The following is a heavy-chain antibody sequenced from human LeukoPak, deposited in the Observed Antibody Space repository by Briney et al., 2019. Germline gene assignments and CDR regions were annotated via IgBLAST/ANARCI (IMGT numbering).Heavy chain of an antibody. V-gene: IGHV3-21*01. Sequence: GGSLRLACAASGFTFSSYSMNWVRQAPGRGLEWVASISSTSSHIYYGDSVRGRFTVSRAKAENYLYLQMNSLRAEDTSVYYCARERGGYCSGTTGSHTFDIWGQGTMVTVSS. CDR3: ARERGGYCSGTTGSHTFDI. D-gene: IGHD2-15*01. J-gene: IGHJ3*02. CDR2: ISSTSSHI. CDR1: GFTFSSYS.